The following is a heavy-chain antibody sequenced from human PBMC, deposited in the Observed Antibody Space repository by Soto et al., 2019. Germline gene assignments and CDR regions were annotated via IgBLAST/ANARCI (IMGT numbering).Heavy chain of an antibody. D-gene: IGHD4-4*01. Sequence: QVQLVESGGGVVQPGRSLRLSCAASGFTFSSYGMHWVRQAPGKGLEWVAVIWYDGSNKYYADSVKGRFTISRDNSKNTLYLKMNSLRAEDTAVYYCARDRTGRSNYRNWFDPWGQGTLVTVSS. CDR2: IWYDGSNK. V-gene: IGHV3-33*01. CDR1: GFTFSSYG. J-gene: IGHJ5*02. CDR3: ARDRTGRSNYRNWFDP.